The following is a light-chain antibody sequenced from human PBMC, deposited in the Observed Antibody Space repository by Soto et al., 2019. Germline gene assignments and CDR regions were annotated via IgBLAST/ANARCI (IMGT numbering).Light chain of an antibody. CDR3: SSYTSSSTHWV. V-gene: IGLV2-14*03. J-gene: IGLJ3*02. CDR1: SSDVGGYNY. CDR2: DVS. Sequence: QSALTQPASVSGSPGQSITISCTGTSSDVGGYNYVSWYQHHPGKAPKLMIYDVSSRPSGVSNRFSGSKSGNTASLTISGLRAEDEADYYCSSYTSSSTHWVFGGGTKLTVL.